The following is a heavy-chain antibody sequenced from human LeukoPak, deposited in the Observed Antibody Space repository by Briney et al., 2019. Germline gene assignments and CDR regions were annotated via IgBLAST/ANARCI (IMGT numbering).Heavy chain of an antibody. CDR3: AKVYYGSGSYLPFHI. D-gene: IGHD3-10*01. CDR2: INGDGGST. Sequence: GGSLRLSCAASGFTLDEYAMHWVRQTPGKGLEWVSLINGDGGSTYYADSVKGRFTISRDNSKNSLYLQMNSLRTEDTALYYCAKVYYGSGSYLPFHIWGQGTMVTVSS. J-gene: IGHJ3*02. CDR1: GFTLDEYA. V-gene: IGHV3-43*02.